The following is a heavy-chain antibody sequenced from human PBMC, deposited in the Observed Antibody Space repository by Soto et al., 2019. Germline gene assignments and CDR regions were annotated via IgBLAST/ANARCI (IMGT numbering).Heavy chain of an antibody. CDR2: IKFDGSRT. J-gene: IGHJ4*02. Sequence: GGSLRLSCAASGFTFSNYWMHWVRQSPTKGLVWVSSIKFDGSRTFYADSVKGRFTISRDNAKNTVYLQMSSLSAEDTAVYYCANNFITLSPDLYFDSWGQGTLVSVSS. CDR1: GFTFSNYW. V-gene: IGHV3-74*01. D-gene: IGHD3-16*01. CDR3: ANNFITLSPDLYFDS.